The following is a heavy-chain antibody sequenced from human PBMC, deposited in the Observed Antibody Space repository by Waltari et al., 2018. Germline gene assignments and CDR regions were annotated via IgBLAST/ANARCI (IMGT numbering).Heavy chain of an antibody. J-gene: IGHJ6*02. CDR2: IYYSGST. CDR3: AREEDYYYYGMDV. V-gene: IGHV4-59*11. Sequence: QVQLQESGPGLVKPSETLSLTCTVSGGSISSHYWSWIRQPPGKGLEWIGYIYYSGSTNYNPSLKSRVTISVDTSKNQFSLKLSSVTTADTAVYYCAREEDYYYYGMDVWGQGTTVNVSS. CDR1: GGSISSHY.